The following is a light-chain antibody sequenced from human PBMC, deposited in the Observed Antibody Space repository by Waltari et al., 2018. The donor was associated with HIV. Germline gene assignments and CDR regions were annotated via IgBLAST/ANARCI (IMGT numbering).Light chain of an antibody. J-gene: IGLJ1*01. CDR3: ASYRNNTFYV. CDR2: DVN. CDR1: NNDVGVYNY. V-gene: IGLV2-14*03. Sequence: HSALTQPASVSGSPGQSITISCSGSNNDVGVYNYVSWYQVFPGKVPKLIIYDVNELPSGISNRFSGSKSDNTASLNISRLQPDDEADYYCASYRNNTFYVFGSGTKVTV.